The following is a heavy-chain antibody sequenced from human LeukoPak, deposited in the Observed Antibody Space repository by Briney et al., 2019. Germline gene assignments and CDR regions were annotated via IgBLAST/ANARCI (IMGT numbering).Heavy chain of an antibody. CDR1: GGSISSGGYY. CDR2: IYYSGST. Sequence: SQTLFLTCTVSGGSISSGGYYWSWIRQHPGKGLEWIGYIYYSGSTYYNPSLKSRVTISVDTSKNQFSLKLSSVTAADTAVYYCARFESYCSSTSCYTGHGNKYYFDYWGQGTLVTVSS. V-gene: IGHV4-31*03. D-gene: IGHD2-2*02. J-gene: IGHJ4*02. CDR3: ARFESYCSSTSCYTGHGNKYYFDY.